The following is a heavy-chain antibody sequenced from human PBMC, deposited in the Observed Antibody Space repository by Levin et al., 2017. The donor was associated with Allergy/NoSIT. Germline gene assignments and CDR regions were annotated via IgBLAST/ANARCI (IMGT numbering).Heavy chain of an antibody. J-gene: IGHJ4*02. D-gene: IGHD3-22*01. CDR3: ARDLTFYYDTSGYYPFDY. CDR2: ISTDSNHI. Sequence: GSLRLSCAASGFTFSTCGMNWVRQSPGKGLEWVSSISTDSNHIYYADSVKGRFTISRDNAKNSLYLQMNSLRAEDTAIYYCARDLTFYYDTSGYYPFDYWGQGALVTVSS. CDR1: GFTFSTCG. V-gene: IGHV3-21*01.